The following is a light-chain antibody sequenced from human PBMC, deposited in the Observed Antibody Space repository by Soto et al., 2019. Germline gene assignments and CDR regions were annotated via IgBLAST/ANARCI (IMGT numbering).Light chain of an antibody. CDR3: KQYGRSPTT. Sequence: EIVLTQSPGTLSLSPGQRATLSCRASQSVSSNYLAWYQQKPGQAPRLLIHGASSRATGIPDRFSGSGSGTDFTLTIRRLEPEDFAVYYCKQYGRSPTTFGQGTKVDIK. CDR2: GAS. V-gene: IGKV3-20*01. CDR1: QSVSSNY. J-gene: IGKJ1*01.